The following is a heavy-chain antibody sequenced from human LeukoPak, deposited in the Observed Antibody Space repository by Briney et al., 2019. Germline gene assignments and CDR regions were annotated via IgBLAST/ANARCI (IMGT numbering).Heavy chain of an antibody. D-gene: IGHD2-15*01. V-gene: IGHV3-23*01. CDR1: GFTVSSYG. Sequence: PGGSLRLACAASGFTVSSYGMSWVRQAPGKGLEWVSGVSGSGGSTYYADSVKGRFTISRDNSKNTLYLQMNSLRAEDTAVYYCAKDSFCSGGRCSYYYYGMDVWGQGTTVTVSS. J-gene: IGHJ6*02. CDR3: AKDSFCSGGRCSYYYYGMDV. CDR2: VSGSGGST.